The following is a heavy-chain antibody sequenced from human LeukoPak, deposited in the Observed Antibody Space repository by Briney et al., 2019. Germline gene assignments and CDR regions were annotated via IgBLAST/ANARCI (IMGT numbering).Heavy chain of an antibody. CDR2: IYYSGST. D-gene: IGHD4-23*01. CDR3: ARVDTVEYYYGMDV. CDR1: GGSISSYY. J-gene: IGHJ6*02. Sequence: PSETLSLTCTVSGGSISSYYWSWIRQPPGKGLEWIGYIYYSGSTNYNPSLKSRVTISVDTSKNQFSLKLSSVTAADTAVYYCARVDTVEYYYGMDVWGQGTTVTVSS. V-gene: IGHV4-59*01.